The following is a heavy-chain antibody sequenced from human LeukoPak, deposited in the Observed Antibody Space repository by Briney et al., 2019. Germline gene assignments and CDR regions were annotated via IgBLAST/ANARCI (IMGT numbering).Heavy chain of an antibody. CDR3: TRDSTEDRLAPGYYFYY. CDR1: GFTFNSYS. J-gene: IGHJ4*02. D-gene: IGHD2-15*01. CDR2: ISTSRNYK. Sequence: GGSLRLSCAASGFTFNSYSINWVRQAPGKGLEWVSSISTSRNYKYYADSVKGRFTISRDNAKNSLYLQINSLRAEYTAVYYCTRDSTEDRLAPGYYFYYWGQGTLVTVSS. V-gene: IGHV3-21*06.